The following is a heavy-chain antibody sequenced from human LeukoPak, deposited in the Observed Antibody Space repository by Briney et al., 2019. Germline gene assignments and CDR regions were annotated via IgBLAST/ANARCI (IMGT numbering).Heavy chain of an antibody. J-gene: IGHJ6*02. V-gene: IGHV3-30*04. Sequence: GRSLRLSCAASGFTFSSYAMHWVRQAPGKGLGWVAVISYDGSNKYYADSVKGRFTISRDNSKNTLYLQMNSLRAEDTAVYYCARVEDLQIRGVIWSQRGLGMDVWGQGPTVTVSS. CDR1: GFTFSSYA. CDR2: ISYDGSNK. D-gene: IGHD3-10*01. CDR3: ARVEDLQIRGVIWSQRGLGMDV.